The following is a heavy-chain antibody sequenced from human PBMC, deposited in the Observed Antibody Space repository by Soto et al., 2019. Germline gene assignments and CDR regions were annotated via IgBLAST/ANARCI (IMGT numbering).Heavy chain of an antibody. Sequence: PGGSLRLSCAGTGFTFSSYGMHWVRQAPGRGLEWVAVIWNDGNTKGYAESVKGRFTISRDNSKNTLYLQMNSLRAEDTAVYYCATDAGGAPFDYWGPGTLVTVS. CDR3: ATDAGGAPFDY. V-gene: IGHV3-33*01. CDR1: GFTFSSYG. CDR2: IWNDGNTK. D-gene: IGHD3-10*01. J-gene: IGHJ4*02.